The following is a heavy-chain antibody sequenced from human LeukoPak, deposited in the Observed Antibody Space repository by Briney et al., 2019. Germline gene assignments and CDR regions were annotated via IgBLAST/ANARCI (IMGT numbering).Heavy chain of an antibody. V-gene: IGHV5-51*01. D-gene: IGHD1-26*01. CDR2: IYPGDSDT. CDR3: ARLPYSGSYLAPFDC. CDR1: GYSFTSYW. Sequence: HGEPLKISCKGSGYSFTSYWIGWVRQMPGKGLEWMGIIYPGDSDTRYSPSFQGQVTISADKSISTAYLQWSSLKASDTAMYYCARLPYSGSYLAPFDCWGQGTLVTVSS. J-gene: IGHJ4*02.